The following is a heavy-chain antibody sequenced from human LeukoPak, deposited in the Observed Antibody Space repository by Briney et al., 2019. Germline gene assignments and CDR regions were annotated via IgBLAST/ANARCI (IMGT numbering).Heavy chain of an antibody. J-gene: IGHJ6*03. V-gene: IGHV1-8*01. CDR2: MNPNSGNT. D-gene: IGHD2-8*01. CDR3: ASGGKMVYAILTYCYYYMDV. Sequence: ASVKVSCKASGYTFTSYDINWVRQATGQGLEWMGWMNPNSGNTGYAQKFQGRVTMTRNTSISTAYMELSSLRSEDKPVYYCASGGKMVYAILTYCYYYMDVWGKGTTVTVSS. CDR1: GYTFTSYD.